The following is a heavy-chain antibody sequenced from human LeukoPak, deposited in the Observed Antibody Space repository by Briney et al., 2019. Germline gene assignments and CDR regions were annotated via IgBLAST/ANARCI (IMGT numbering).Heavy chain of an antibody. V-gene: IGHV3-30*18. CDR1: GFNFSNYG. J-gene: IGHJ3*01. Sequence: GGSLRLSCVASGFNFSNYGIHWVRQAPGKGLEWVAVISYDGSNKHYTVSVKGRFTISRDNSKNTLTLQMNSLRVEDTAVYLCAKDYSNGWYYAFDVWGPGTMVTVSS. D-gene: IGHD6-19*01. CDR2: ISYDGSNK. CDR3: AKDYSNGWYYAFDV.